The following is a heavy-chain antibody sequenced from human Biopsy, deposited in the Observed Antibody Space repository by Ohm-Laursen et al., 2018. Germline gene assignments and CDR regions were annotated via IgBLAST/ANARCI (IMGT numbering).Heavy chain of an antibody. V-gene: IGHV3-7*01. D-gene: IGHD5-24*01. CDR2: INPDGSVK. J-gene: IGHJ4*02. Sequence: SLRLSCAASGFMFSASWMSWVRQAPGKGLEWVANINPDGSVKYFADSVKDRFTISRDNAENSMYLQMSSLTVDDTAVYYCARDERWGQGTLVTVSS. CDR1: GFMFSASW. CDR3: ARDER.